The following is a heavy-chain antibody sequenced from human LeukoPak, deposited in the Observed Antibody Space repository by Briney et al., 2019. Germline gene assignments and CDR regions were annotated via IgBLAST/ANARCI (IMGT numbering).Heavy chain of an antibody. CDR2: IGDTGRAK. D-gene: IGHD3-16*01. CDR3: AREAAWGNWYFDH. Sequence: PGGSLRLSCAASGFTFSRHGMHWVRQAPGKGLERVAVIGDTGRAKYYADSVEGRFTASRDNFKNTLYLEMNSLRYDDTALYYCAREAAWGNWYFDHWGRGTLVTVSS. V-gene: IGHV3-33*08. J-gene: IGHJ2*01. CDR1: GFTFSRHG.